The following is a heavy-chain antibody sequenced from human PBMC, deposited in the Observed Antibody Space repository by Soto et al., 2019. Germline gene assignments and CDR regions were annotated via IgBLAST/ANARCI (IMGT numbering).Heavy chain of an antibody. CDR1: GFTFSGSA. D-gene: IGHD5-18*01. CDR2: IRSKANSYAT. J-gene: IGHJ3*02. Sequence: PGGSLRLSCAASGFTFSGSAMHWVRQASGKGLEWVGRIRSKANSYATAYAASVKGRFTISRDDSKNTAYLQMNSLKTEDTAVYYRIVAMVPDAFDIWGQGTMVTVSS. CDR3: IVAMVPDAFDI. V-gene: IGHV3-73*01.